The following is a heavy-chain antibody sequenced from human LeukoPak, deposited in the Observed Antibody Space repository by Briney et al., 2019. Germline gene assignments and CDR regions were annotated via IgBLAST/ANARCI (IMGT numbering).Heavy chain of an antibody. CDR2: IYTSGST. CDR3: AREVLEEVFGVVVLAFFDY. D-gene: IGHD3-3*01. Sequence: SETLSLTCTVSGGSISSYYWSWIRQPAGKGLEWIGRIYTSGSTNYNPSLKSRVTMSVDTSKNQFSLKLSSVTAADTAVYYCAREVLEEVFGVVVLAFFDYWGQGTLVTVSS. J-gene: IGHJ4*02. V-gene: IGHV4-4*07. CDR1: GGSISSYY.